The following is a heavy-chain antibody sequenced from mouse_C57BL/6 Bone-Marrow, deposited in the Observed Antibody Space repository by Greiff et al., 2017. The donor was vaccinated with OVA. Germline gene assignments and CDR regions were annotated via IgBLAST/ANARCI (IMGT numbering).Heavy chain of an antibody. CDR1: GYTFTSYW. D-gene: IGHD2-1*01. CDR2: IYPGSGST. V-gene: IGHV1-55*01. J-gene: IGHJ4*01. Sequence: QVQLQQPGAELVKPGASVKMSCKASGYTFTSYWITWVKQRPGQGLEWIGDIYPGSGSTNYNEKFKSKATLTVDTSSSTAYMQLSSLTSEDSAVYDCARRIYGNYYAMDYWGQGTSVTVSS. CDR3: ARRIYGNYYAMDY.